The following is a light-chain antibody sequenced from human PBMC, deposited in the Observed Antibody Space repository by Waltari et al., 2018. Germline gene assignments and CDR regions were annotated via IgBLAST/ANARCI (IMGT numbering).Light chain of an antibody. J-gene: IGKJ4*01. CDR3: QQRGTWPLT. CDR2: DAS. Sequence: EIVMMQSPATLSVSPGEGVTLSCRASQGVSSNLAWYQQKPGQAPRLLIYDASNRATGVPARFSGSGSGTDFTLTISSLEPEDFAVYYCQQRGTWPLTFGGGTKVEIK. CDR1: QGVSSN. V-gene: IGKV3-11*01.